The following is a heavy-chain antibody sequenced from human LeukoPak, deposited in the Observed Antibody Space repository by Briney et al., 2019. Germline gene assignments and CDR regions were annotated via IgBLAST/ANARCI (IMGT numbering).Heavy chain of an antibody. V-gene: IGHV3-21*01. Sequence: PGGSLRLSCAASGFTFSSYSMNWVRQAPGKGLEWVSSISSSSSYIYYADSVKGRFTISRDNVKNSLYLQMNSLRAEDTAVYYCARDSPSIAARQYYYYYYMDVWGKGTTVTVSS. D-gene: IGHD6-6*01. CDR1: GFTFSSYS. CDR2: ISSSSSYI. CDR3: ARDSPSIAARQYYYYYYMDV. J-gene: IGHJ6*03.